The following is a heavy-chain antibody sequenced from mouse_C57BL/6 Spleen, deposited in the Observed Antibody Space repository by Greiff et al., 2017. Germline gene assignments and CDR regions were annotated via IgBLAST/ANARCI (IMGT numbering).Heavy chain of an antibody. CDR3: ARQEDYYYGSNYAMDY. D-gene: IGHD1-1*01. Sequence: EVKLMESGGGLVKPGGSLKLSCAASGFTFSSYTMPWVRQTPEKGLEWVATISGGGGNTYYPENVKGQFTLSRDNANNTLSLQMSSLRSEDTALSYCARQEDYYYGSNYAMDYWGQGTSVTVSS. V-gene: IGHV5-9*01. CDR1: GFTFSSYT. J-gene: IGHJ4*01. CDR2: ISGGGGNT.